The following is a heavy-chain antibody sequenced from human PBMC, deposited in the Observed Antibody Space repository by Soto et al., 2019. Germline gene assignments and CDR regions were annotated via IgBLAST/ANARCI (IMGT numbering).Heavy chain of an antibody. CDR1: GFTFSDYS. D-gene: IGHD3-10*01. V-gene: IGHV3-11*01. CDR3: ARRSYFDF. CDR2: ISTTSNTI. Sequence: GGSLRLSCAASGFTFSDYSMSWFRQAPGKGLEWVSYISTTSNTIYYADSVKGRFTISRDNAENSLYLQMNSLRAEDTAIYYCARRSYFDFWGQGNLVTVSS. J-gene: IGHJ4*02.